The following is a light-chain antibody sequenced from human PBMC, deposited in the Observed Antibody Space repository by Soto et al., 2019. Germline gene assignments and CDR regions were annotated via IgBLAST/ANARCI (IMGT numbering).Light chain of an antibody. J-gene: IGKJ1*01. Sequence: EIVLTQSPGTLSLSPGDSATLSCRASHSVSSDYLAWYQQKPGQAPRLLIYGASTRATGIPDRFSGTGSGTDFALTISRLEPEDFGVYYCQQYGGSPRTFGQGTTVEIK. CDR1: HSVSSDY. V-gene: IGKV3-20*01. CDR3: QQYGGSPRT. CDR2: GAS.